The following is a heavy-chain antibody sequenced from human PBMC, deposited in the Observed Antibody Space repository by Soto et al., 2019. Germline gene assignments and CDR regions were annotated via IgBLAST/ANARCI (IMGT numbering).Heavy chain of an antibody. D-gene: IGHD5-18*01. CDR2: IRSKADGGAT. CDR1: GFTLTNGS. Sequence: EVQLVESCGGLVKPGESLRLSCAASGFTLTNGSIAWVRQAPRKGLEWVGRIRSKADGGATDYSAPVKGRFTISRDDSKDTLYLQMNSLKDEDTSVYYGSTGRYRHISDYWGPGTLVTVSS. V-gene: IGHV3-15*07. CDR3: STGRYRHISDY. J-gene: IGHJ4*02.